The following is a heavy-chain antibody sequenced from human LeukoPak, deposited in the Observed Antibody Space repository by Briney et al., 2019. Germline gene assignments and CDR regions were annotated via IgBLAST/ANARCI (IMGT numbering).Heavy chain of an antibody. CDR3: ARGGGGSYSTYYYYMDV. Sequence: SETLSLTCAVFGGSLTSYYWTWIRQPPGKGLEWLGEISHSGSTYDNPSLKGRVTISVDTSKNQFSLKLSSVTAADTAVYYCARGGGGSYSTYYYYMDVWGKGTTVTVSS. CDR2: ISHSGST. J-gene: IGHJ6*03. CDR1: GGSLTSYY. V-gene: IGHV4-34*01. D-gene: IGHD1-26*01.